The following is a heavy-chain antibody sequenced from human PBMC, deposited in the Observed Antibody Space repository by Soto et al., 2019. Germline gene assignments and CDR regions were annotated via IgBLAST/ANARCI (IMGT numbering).Heavy chain of an antibody. CDR3: ARQGFGPLHGLVDV. D-gene: IGHD3-10*01. J-gene: IGHJ6*02. V-gene: IGHV4-59*08. CDR2: VHHSWGS. CDR1: GGSISXYY. Sequence: QVQLQESGPGLVKPSETLSLSCTVSGGSISXYYXXXXRQSPGKRMEWIGYVHHSWGSSYNPSLXSRVXXSLDTXTXQFXXKVXSVXATDTAVYYCARQGFGPLHGLVDVWGQGTTVTVSS.